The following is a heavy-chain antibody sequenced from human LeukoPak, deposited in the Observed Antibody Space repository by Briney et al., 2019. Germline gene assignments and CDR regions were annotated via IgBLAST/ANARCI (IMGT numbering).Heavy chain of an antibody. CDR1: GGSISNYY. CDR2: IYDSGST. J-gene: IGHJ4*02. CDR3: AREIAGFSDY. Sequence: SETLSLTCTVSGGSISNYYWSWIRQPPGKGLEWIGYIYDSGSTNYNPSLKSRVTISVDTSKNQFSLKLSSVTAADTAVYYCAREIAGFSDYWGQGTLVTVSS. D-gene: IGHD3-9*01. V-gene: IGHV4-59*01.